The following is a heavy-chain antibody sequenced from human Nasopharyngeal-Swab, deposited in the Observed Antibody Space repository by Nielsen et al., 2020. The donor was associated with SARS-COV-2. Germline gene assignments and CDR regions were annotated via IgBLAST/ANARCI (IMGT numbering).Heavy chain of an antibody. CDR3: ARRRGYSGYAYLDY. Sequence: WIRQPPGKGLEWIGEINHSGSTNYNPSLKSRVTISVDTSKNQFSLKLSSVTAADTAVHYCARRRGYSGYAYLDYWGQGTLVTVSS. V-gene: IGHV4-34*01. D-gene: IGHD5-12*01. CDR2: INHSGST. J-gene: IGHJ4*02.